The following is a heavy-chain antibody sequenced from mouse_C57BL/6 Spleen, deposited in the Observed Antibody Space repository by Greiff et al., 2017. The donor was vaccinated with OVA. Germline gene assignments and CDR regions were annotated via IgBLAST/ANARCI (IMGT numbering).Heavy chain of an antibody. D-gene: IGHD5-1-1*01. CDR1: GYAFSSSW. CDR2: IYPGDGDT. J-gene: IGHJ3*01. CDR3: ARGDDTSAY. Sequence: QVQLQQSGPELVKPGASVKISCKASGYAFSSSWMNWVKQRPGKGLEWIGRIYPGDGDTNYNGKFKGKATLTADKSSSTAYMQLSSLTSEDSAVYFCARGDDTSAYWGQGTLVTVSA. V-gene: IGHV1-82*01.